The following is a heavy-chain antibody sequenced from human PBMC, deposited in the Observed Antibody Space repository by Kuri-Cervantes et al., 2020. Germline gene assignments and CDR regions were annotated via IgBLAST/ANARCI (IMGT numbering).Heavy chain of an antibody. CDR3: ARLQVPRLERRDY. CDR2: INPSGGTT. J-gene: IGHJ4*02. D-gene: IGHD1-1*01. V-gene: IGHV1-46*01. CDR1: GYTFTTYY. Sequence: ASVKVSCKASGYTFTTYYIHWVRQAPGQGLEWMGMINPSGGTTTYAQKFQGRVTVTTDTSTSTVYMELTSLKYEDTAVYYCARLQVPRLERRDYWGQGTQVTDSS.